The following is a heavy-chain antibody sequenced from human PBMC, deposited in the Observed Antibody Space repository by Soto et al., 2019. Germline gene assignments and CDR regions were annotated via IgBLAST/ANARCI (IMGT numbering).Heavy chain of an antibody. CDR2: ISYDGSNK. D-gene: IGHD2-2*01. Sequence: HPGGSLRLSCAASGFTFSSYGMHWVRQAPGKGLEWVAVISYDGSNKYYADSVKGRFTISRDNSKNTLYLQMNSLRAEDTAVYYCAKEDCSITSCYYYYYYYGMDVWGQGTTVTVSS. CDR3: AKEDCSITSCYYYYYYYGMDV. J-gene: IGHJ6*02. CDR1: GFTFSSYG. V-gene: IGHV3-30*18.